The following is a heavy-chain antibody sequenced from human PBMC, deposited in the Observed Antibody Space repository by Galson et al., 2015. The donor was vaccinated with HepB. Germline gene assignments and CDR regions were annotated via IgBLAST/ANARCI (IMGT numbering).Heavy chain of an antibody. CDR2: IYSGGST. V-gene: IGHV3-53*01. D-gene: IGHD2-15*01. CDR3: ARVDCSGGSCSLDY. CDR1: GFTVSSNY. Sequence: SLRLSCAASGFTVSSNYMSWVRQAPGKGLEWVSVIYSGGSTYYADSVKGRFTISRDNSKNTLYLQMNSLRAEDTAVYYCARVDCSGGSCSLDYWGQGTLVTVSS. J-gene: IGHJ4*02.